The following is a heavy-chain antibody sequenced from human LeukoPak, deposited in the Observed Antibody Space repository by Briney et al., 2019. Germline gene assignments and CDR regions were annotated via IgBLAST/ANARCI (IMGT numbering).Heavy chain of an antibody. CDR2: IYYSGST. Sequence: SETLSLTCAVYGDSFSDFYWSWIRQPPGKGLEWIGNIYYSGSTYYNPSLKSRVTISVDTSKNQFSLRLSSVTAADTAVYYRARLAAAAMYYFDCWGQGTLVTVSS. D-gene: IGHD6-13*01. J-gene: IGHJ4*02. CDR1: GDSFSDFY. CDR3: ARLAAAAMYYFDC. V-gene: IGHV4-34*01.